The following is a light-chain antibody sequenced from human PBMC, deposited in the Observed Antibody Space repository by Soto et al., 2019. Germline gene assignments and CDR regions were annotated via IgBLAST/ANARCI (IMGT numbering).Light chain of an antibody. Sequence: DIQMTQSPSTLSASVGDRVTITFRASQGISSYLAWYQQKPGKAPKLLIYAASTLQSGVPSRFSGSGSGTEFTLTISSLQPEDFATYYCQQLSSYPRTFGGGTKVDI. J-gene: IGKJ4*01. CDR1: QGISSY. V-gene: IGKV1-9*01. CDR3: QQLSSYPRT. CDR2: AAS.